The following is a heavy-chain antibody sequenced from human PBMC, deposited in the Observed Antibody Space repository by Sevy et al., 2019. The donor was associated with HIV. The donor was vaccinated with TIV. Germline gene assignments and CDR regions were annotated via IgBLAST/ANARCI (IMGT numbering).Heavy chain of an antibody. CDR2: ITSSSDYI. V-gene: IGHV3-21*01. CDR3: ARDRRTLNYYASSGYNYYFDY. D-gene: IGHD3-22*01. CDR1: GFTFSNYN. Sequence: GGSLRLSCAASGFTFSNYNMNWVRQAPGKGLEWVSSITSSSDYIYDAGSVKGRFTISRDNAKNSLYLQMNSLSAEDTAVYYCARDRRTLNYYASSGYNYYFDYWGQGTLVTVSS. J-gene: IGHJ4*02.